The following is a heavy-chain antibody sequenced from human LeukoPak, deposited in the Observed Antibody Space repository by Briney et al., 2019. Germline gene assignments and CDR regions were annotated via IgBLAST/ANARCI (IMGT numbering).Heavy chain of an antibody. Sequence: GESLRLSCAASGLTLSGYWMHWVRQAPGKGLVWVSRINGDASSTSYADSVKGRFTISRDNAKSTLYLQMNSLRVEDTAVYYCARARGNTYGYFEYWGQGTLVAVSS. CDR1: GLTLSGYW. J-gene: IGHJ4*02. V-gene: IGHV3-74*01. CDR3: ARARGNTYGYFEY. CDR2: INGDASST. D-gene: IGHD5-18*01.